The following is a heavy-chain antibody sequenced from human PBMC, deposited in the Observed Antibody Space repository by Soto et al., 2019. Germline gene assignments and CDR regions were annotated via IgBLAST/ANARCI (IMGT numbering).Heavy chain of an antibody. J-gene: IGHJ3*02. CDR3: ARTVGDLSHDAFNI. V-gene: IGHV4-39*01. D-gene: IGHD3-16*02. Sequence: QLQLQESGPGLVKPSETLSLTCTVSGGSISGSNYFWGWIRQPPGKGLEWIGTIYFTGSTYYNPSLKSRVTRSVDTSKNQFSLKLSSVTAADTAVYYCARTVGDLSHDAFNIWGQGAMVTVSS. CDR2: IYFTGST. CDR1: GGSISGSNYF.